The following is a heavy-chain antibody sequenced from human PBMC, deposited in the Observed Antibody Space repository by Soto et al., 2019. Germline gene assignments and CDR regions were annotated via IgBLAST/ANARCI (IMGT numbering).Heavy chain of an antibody. CDR1: GFTFSGYA. J-gene: IGHJ4*02. CDR2: ISNSGGST. Sequence: GGSLRLSCAASGFTFSGYAMSWVRQAPGKGLEWVSAISNSGGSTYYADSVKGRFTISRDNSKNTLYLQMNSLRAEDTAVYYCAKGTCSGGTCYKLDYWGQGTLVTVSS. D-gene: IGHD2-15*01. V-gene: IGHV3-23*01. CDR3: AKGTCSGGTCYKLDY.